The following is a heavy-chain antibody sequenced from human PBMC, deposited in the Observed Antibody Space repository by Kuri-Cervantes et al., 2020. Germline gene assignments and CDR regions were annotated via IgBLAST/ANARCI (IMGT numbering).Heavy chain of an antibody. CDR3: ARVAYNWNDVTLDAFDI. CDR1: GFTSSSYG. CDR2: ISYDGSNK. D-gene: IGHD1-20*01. Sequence: GESLKISCAASGFTSSSYGMHWVRQAPGKGLEWVAVISYDGSNKYYADSVKGRFTISRDNSKNTLYLQMNSLRAEDTAVYYCARVAYNWNDVTLDAFDIWGQGTMVTVSS. V-gene: IGHV3-30*12. J-gene: IGHJ3*02.